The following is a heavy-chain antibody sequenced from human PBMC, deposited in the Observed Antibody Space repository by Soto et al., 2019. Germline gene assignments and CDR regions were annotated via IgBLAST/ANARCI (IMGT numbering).Heavy chain of an antibody. CDR1: GFTFNNYA. CDR2: ISATGGST. CDR3: AKDRLAGNFDY. V-gene: IGHV3-23*01. Sequence: PGVSLRLSCAASGFTFNNYAMNWVRQAPGKGLEWVATISATGGSTYYADSVKGRFTISRDNPKNTLYLQMNGLRVEDTAVYYCAKDRLAGNFDYWGQGTQVTVSS. J-gene: IGHJ4*02.